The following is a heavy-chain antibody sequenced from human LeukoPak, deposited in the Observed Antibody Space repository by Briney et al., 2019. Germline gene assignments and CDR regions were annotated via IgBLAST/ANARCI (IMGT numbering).Heavy chain of an antibody. J-gene: IGHJ4*02. Sequence: PSETLSLTCAVSGGSTSSGGYSWSWIRQPPGKGLEWIGYIYHSGSTYYNPSLKSRVTISVDRSKNQFSLKLSSVTAADTAVYYCASHIYDYGDYRDYWGQGTLVTVSS. CDR1: GGSTSSGGYS. D-gene: IGHD4-17*01. CDR3: ASHIYDYGDYRDY. V-gene: IGHV4-30-2*01. CDR2: IYHSGST.